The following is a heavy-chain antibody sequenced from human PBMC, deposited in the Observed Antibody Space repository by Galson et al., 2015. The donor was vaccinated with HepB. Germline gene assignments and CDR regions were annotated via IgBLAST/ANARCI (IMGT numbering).Heavy chain of an antibody. CDR2: IYSGGST. CDR3: ARSGGSSNWFDP. J-gene: IGHJ5*02. Sequence: SLRLSCAASGFTVSSNYMSWVRQAPGKGLEWVSVIYSGGSTYYADSVKGRFTISSHNSKNTLYLQMNSLRAEDTAVYYCARSGGSSNWFDPWGQGTLVTVSS. V-gene: IGHV3-53*04. CDR1: GFTVSSNY. D-gene: IGHD5-12*01.